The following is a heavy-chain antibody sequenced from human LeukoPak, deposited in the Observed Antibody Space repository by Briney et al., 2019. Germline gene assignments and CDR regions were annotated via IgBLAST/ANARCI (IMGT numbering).Heavy chain of an antibody. CDR2: LSGSGGST. CDR3: AKGGSTSRVTTSRVVFGYYYYMDV. D-gene: IGHD4-17*01. V-gene: IGHV3-23*01. Sequence: GGSLRRYCAASGFTFSSHAMSWIRQAPGKGLVGASSLSGSGGSTCHADSVKGRFNISRDNSKNPPYLQLNSLRAEDTAVYYCAKGGSTSRVTTSRVVFGYYYYMDVWGKGTPVTVSS. J-gene: IGHJ6*03. CDR1: GFTFSSHA.